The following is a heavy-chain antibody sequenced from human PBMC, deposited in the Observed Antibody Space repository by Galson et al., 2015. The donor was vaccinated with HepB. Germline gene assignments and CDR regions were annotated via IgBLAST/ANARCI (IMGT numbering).Heavy chain of an antibody. CDR3: AGGAIAAADLDC. D-gene: IGHD6-13*01. V-gene: IGHV1-69*06. Sequence: SVKVSCKASGGTFSSYAISWVRQAPGQGLEWMGGIIPIFGTANYAQKFQGRVTITADKSTSTAYMELSSLRSEDTAVYYCAGGAIAAADLDCWGQGTLVTVSS. CDR1: GGTFSSYA. CDR2: IIPIFGTA. J-gene: IGHJ4*02.